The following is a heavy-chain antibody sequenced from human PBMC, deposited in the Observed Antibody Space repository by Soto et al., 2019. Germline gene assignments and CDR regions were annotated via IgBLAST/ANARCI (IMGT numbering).Heavy chain of an antibody. V-gene: IGHV5-51*01. D-gene: IGHD3-10*01. CDR1: GYSFTSYW. J-gene: IGHJ5*02. CDR2: IYPGDSDT. Sequence: RGESLKISCKGSGYSFTSYWIGWVRQMPGKGLEWMGIIYPGDSDTRYSPSFQGQVTISADKSISTAYLQWSSLKASDTAMYYCARTLDYGSGREWFDPWGQGTLVNVSS. CDR3: ARTLDYGSGREWFDP.